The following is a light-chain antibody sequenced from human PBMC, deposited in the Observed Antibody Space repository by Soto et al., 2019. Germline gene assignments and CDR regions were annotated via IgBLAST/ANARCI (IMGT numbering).Light chain of an antibody. V-gene: IGLV1-51*02. J-gene: IGLJ2*01. CDR3: GTWDSSLLGV. CDR1: SSNIGNNY. Sequence: QSVLTQPPSVSAAPGQKVTISCSGSSSNIGNNYVSWYQQLPGTAPKLLIYENNKRPSGIPDRFSGSKSGTSATLGITGLQTGDEADYYCGTWDSSLLGVFGGATKLTVL. CDR2: ENN.